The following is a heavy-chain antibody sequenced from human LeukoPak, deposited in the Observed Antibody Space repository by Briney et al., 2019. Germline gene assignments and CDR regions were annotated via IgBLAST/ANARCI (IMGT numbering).Heavy chain of an antibody. J-gene: IGHJ6*03. CDR2: IIPLFGSP. D-gene: IGHD1-26*01. Sequence: ASVKVSCKASGNSFTTYAVSWVRQAPGQGLEWMGGIIPLFGSPDYTQKFQGRVTITADESTSTVYMELSSLRSEDPAVYYCAPVGRRILGYYYSYMTAGAKGPWSPSP. CDR3: APVGRRILGYYYSYMTA. CDR1: GNSFTTYA. V-gene: IGHV1-69*13.